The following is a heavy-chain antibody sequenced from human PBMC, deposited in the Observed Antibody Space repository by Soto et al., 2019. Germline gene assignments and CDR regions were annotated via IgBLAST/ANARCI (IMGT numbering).Heavy chain of an antibody. Sequence: SGPTLVNPTQTLTLTCTFSGFSLSTTGMRVSWIRQPPGKALEWLARIDWDDDKFYTTSLKTRLTISKDTSKNQVVLTMTNMDPVDTATYFCARIPGWLQGFDSWGQGTLVTVSS. J-gene: IGHJ4*02. D-gene: IGHD6-19*01. CDR2: IDWDDDK. CDR1: GFSLSTTGMR. CDR3: ARIPGWLQGFDS. V-gene: IGHV2-70*04.